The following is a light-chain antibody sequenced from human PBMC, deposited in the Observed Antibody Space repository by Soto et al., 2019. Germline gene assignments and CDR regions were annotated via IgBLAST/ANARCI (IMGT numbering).Light chain of an antibody. Sequence: EIVLTQSPGTLSLSPGERATLSCRASQSVSTSYVAWYQQKFGQAPRLLIYDAFSRATGIPDRFSASGSGTEFTLTISSLQPDDFATYYCQHYNSYSEAFGQGTKVDI. J-gene: IGKJ1*01. V-gene: IGKV3-20*01. CDR1: QSVSTSY. CDR3: QHYNSYSEA. CDR2: DAF.